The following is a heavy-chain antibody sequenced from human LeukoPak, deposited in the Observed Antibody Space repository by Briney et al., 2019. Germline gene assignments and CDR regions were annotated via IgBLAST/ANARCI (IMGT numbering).Heavy chain of an antibody. J-gene: IGHJ4*02. CDR1: GYTFTSYG. CDR3: ARGDGVVVPAAISV. V-gene: IGHV1-18*01. CDR2: ISAYNGNT. Sequence: GASVKVSCKASGYTFTSYGISWVRQAPGQGLEWMGWISAYNGNTSYAQKLQGRGTMTTDTSTSTAYMELRSLRSDDTAVYYCARGDGVVVPAAISVWGQGTLVTVSS. D-gene: IGHD2-2*01.